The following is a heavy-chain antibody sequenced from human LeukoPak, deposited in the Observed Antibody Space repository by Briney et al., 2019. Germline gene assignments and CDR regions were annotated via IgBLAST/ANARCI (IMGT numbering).Heavy chain of an antibody. J-gene: IGHJ1*01. Sequence: SETLSLTCTVAGGSISSDSYYWNWLRHPAGKGLDWIGHIYASGGTNYNPSLKSRVTISVDTSKNQLSLKLSSVTAADTAVYYCARGEGHYGEYFQHWGQGTLVTVSS. CDR3: ARGEGHYGEYFQH. CDR1: GGSISSDSYY. CDR2: IYASGGT. D-gene: IGHD4-17*01. V-gene: IGHV4-61*09.